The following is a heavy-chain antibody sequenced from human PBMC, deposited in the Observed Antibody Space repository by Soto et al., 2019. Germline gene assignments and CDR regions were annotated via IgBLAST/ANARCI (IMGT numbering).Heavy chain of an antibody. CDR3: ARDSGSGGILPVGYYYYYGMDV. V-gene: IGHV3-33*01. Sequence: GGSLRLSCAASGFTFSSYGMHWVRQAPGKGLEWVAVIWYDGSNKYYADSVKGRFTISRDNSKNTLYLQMNSLRAEDTAVYYCARDSGSGGILPVGYYYYYGMDVWGQGTTVTVSS. D-gene: IGHD2-15*01. CDR2: IWYDGSNK. J-gene: IGHJ6*02. CDR1: GFTFSSYG.